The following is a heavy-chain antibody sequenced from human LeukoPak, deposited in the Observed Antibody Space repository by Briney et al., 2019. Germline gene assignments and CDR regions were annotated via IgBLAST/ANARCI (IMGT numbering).Heavy chain of an antibody. CDR3: ARDPVYTSQVFDY. CDR1: GFTFSSYE. CDR2: ISSSGSTI. J-gene: IGHJ4*02. Sequence: PGGSLRLSCAASGFTFSSYEMNWVRQAPGKGLEWVSYISSSGSTIYYADSVKGRFTISRDNAKNSLYLQMNSLRVEDTAVYYCARDPVYTSQVFDYWGQGTLVTVSS. V-gene: IGHV3-48*03. D-gene: IGHD6-13*01.